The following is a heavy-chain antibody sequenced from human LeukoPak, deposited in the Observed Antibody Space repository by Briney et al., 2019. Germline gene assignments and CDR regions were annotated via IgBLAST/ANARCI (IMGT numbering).Heavy chain of an antibody. CDR3: ARVRGTIDY. J-gene: IGHJ4*02. Sequence: GGSLRLSCAASGFTFSSYWMHWVRHAPGKGLVSVSRIDSDGAITMYADSVKGRFTISRDNAKNTVYLQMNNVRAEDTAVYYCARVRGTIDYWGQGTLVTVSS. V-gene: IGHV3-74*03. CDR1: GFTFSSYW. CDR2: IDSDGAIT. D-gene: IGHD1-7*01.